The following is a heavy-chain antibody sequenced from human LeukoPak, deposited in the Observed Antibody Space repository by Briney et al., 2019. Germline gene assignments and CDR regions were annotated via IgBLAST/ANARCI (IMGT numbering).Heavy chain of an antibody. V-gene: IGHV1-8*01. CDR2: MNPNSGNT. J-gene: IGHJ6*03. CDR1: GYTFTSYD. Sequence: GASVKVSCKASGYTFTSYDINWVRQATGQGLEWMGWMNPNSGNTGYAQKFQGRVTMTRNTSISTAYMELSSLRSEDTAVYYCARGGWSFGGVPALRGFSYYYYYMDVWGKGTTVTISS. CDR3: ARGGWSFGGVPALRGFSYYYYYMDV. D-gene: IGHD3-16*01.